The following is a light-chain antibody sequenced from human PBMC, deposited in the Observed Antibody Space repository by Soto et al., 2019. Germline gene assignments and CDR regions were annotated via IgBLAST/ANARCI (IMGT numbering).Light chain of an antibody. CDR1: PTDIGSYNF. Sequence: QSALTQPVSVSETPGLSITISCTGTPTDIGSYNFVSWFQQHPGKAPKLIIYDVSDRPSGVSDRFSGSISGYTASLTISDLQPEDEGDYYCASYTTRNTVLFGGGTKLTVL. CDR3: ASYTTRNTVL. J-gene: IGLJ2*01. CDR2: DVS. V-gene: IGLV2-14*01.